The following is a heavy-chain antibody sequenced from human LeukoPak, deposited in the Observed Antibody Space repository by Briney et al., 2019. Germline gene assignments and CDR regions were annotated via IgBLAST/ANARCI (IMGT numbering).Heavy chain of an antibody. CDR3: ATAGYYGSGSYYKRGYYFGY. Sequence: ASVKVSCKVSGYTLTELSMHWVRQAPGKGLEWMGGFDPEDGETIYAQKFQGRVTMTEDTSTDTAYMELSSLRSEDTAVYYRATAGYYGSGSYYKRGYYFGYWGQGTLVTVSS. V-gene: IGHV1-24*01. D-gene: IGHD3-10*01. CDR1: GYTLTELS. J-gene: IGHJ4*02. CDR2: FDPEDGET.